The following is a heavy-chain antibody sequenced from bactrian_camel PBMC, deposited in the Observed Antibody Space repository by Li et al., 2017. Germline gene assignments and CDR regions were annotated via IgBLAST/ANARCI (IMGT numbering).Heavy chain of an antibody. CDR1: GYISSSCG. V-gene: IGHV3S60*01. CDR2: LYWNSP. D-gene: IGHD2*01. J-gene: IGHJ4*01. CDR3: AKALGGGTYYTGEYGY. Sequence: HVQLVESGGGSVQSGGSLRLSCAASGYISSSCGMGWYRQAPGKEREEVSCLYWNSPYYAESVKGRFTISRENAKNKVYLQMNDLKPEDTALYYCAKALGGGTYYTGEYGYWGQGTQVTVS.